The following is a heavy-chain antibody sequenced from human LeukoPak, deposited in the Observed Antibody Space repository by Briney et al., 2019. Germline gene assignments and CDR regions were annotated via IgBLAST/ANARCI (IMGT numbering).Heavy chain of an antibody. Sequence: PSETLSLTCAVYGGSFSGYYWSWIRQPPGKGLEWIGEISDSGGTNYNPSSTSRVTISVDTSKNQFSLKLSSVTAADTAVYYCARQGPRGATTFFDYWGQGTLVTVSS. CDR1: GGSFSGYY. J-gene: IGHJ4*02. CDR2: ISDSGGT. CDR3: ARQGPRGATTFFDY. D-gene: IGHD1-26*01. V-gene: IGHV4-34*01.